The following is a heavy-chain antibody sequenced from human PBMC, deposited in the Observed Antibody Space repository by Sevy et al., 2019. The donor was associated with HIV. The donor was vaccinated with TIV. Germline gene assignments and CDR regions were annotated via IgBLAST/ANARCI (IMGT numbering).Heavy chain of an antibody. CDR3: AKEGSGSYYDRDAFDI. Sequence: GGSLRLSCAASGFTFSSYAMSWVRQAPGKGLEWVSAISGSGGSTYYADSVKGRFTNSRDNSKNTLYLQMNSLRAEDTAVYYCAKEGSGSYYDRDAFDIWGQGTMVTVSS. CDR1: GFTFSSYA. V-gene: IGHV3-23*01. CDR2: ISGSGGST. J-gene: IGHJ3*02. D-gene: IGHD1-26*01.